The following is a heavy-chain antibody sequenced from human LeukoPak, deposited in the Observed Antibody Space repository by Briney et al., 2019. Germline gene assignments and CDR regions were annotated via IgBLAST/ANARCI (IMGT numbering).Heavy chain of an antibody. Sequence: PGGSLRLSCTASGFTFNIYSMNWVRQAPGKGLEWISYISGSSSHIFYADSVKGRFTISRDNANNLLSLQMNSLRDEDTAVYYCARWGNGYISGGLDYWGQGTLVTVAS. CDR1: GFTFNIYS. CDR2: ISGSSSHI. V-gene: IGHV3-48*02. CDR3: ARWGNGYISGGLDY. D-gene: IGHD5-12*01. J-gene: IGHJ4*02.